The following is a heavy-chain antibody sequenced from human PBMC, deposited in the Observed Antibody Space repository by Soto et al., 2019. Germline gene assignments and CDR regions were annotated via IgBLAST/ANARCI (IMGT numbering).Heavy chain of an antibody. J-gene: IGHJ4*02. CDR1: GGTFSSYR. CDR2: IVPIYRTA. Sequence: ASVKVCCKASGGTFSSYRINWVRQAPGQGPEWVGGIVPIYRTADYAQKFQGRVTITADESARTSYVELRSLKSQDTAVYYCVRGSGAKLIRGWGKGNLVNVSP. CDR3: VRGSGAKLIRG. D-gene: IGHD3-10*01. V-gene: IGHV1-69*13.